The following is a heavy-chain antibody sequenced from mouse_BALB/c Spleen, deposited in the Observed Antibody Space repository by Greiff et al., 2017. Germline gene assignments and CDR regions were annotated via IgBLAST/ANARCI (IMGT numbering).Heavy chain of an antibody. Sequence: VQLQQSGAELVKPGASVKLSCTASGFNIKDTYMHWVKQRPEQGLEWIGRIDPANGNTKYDPKFQGKATITADTSSNTAYLQLSSLTSEDTAVYYCARPSLRAWFAYGGQGTLVTVSA. CDR3: ARPSLRAWFAY. CDR1: GFNIKDTY. J-gene: IGHJ3*01. V-gene: IGHV14-3*02. CDR2: IDPANGNT.